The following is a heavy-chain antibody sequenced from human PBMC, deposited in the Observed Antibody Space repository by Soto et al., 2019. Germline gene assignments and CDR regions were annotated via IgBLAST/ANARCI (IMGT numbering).Heavy chain of an antibody. CDR1: GFTFSSYA. V-gene: IGHV3-23*01. CDR2: ISGSGGTT. CDR3: AKDLSSGWNTY. D-gene: IGHD6-19*01. Sequence: EVHLLESGGGLVQPGGSLRLSCAASGFTFSSYAMSWVRQAPGKGLEWVSGISGSGGTTNYADSVKGRFTISRDNSKNTLYLQMNSLRAEDTALYYCAKDLSSGWNTYWGQGTLVTVSS. J-gene: IGHJ4*02.